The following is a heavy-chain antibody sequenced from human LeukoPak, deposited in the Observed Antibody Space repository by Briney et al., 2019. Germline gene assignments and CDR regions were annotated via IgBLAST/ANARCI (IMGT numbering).Heavy chain of an antibody. D-gene: IGHD3-10*01. J-gene: IGHJ5*02. Sequence: SETLSPTCTVSGGSISSYCWIWIRQPAGKGLEWIGRICSSGSTIYNPSLKSRVTMSLDMSNNQFSLTLSSVTAADTAVYYCARDRGSDGSDQLDPWGQGTLVTVSS. V-gene: IGHV4-4*07. CDR3: ARDRGSDGSDQLDP. CDR2: ICSSGST. CDR1: GGSISSYC.